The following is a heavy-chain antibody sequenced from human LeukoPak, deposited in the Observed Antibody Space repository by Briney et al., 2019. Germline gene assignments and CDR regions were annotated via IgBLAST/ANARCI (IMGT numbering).Heavy chain of an antibody. Sequence: GGSLRLSCTASGFTFSTYSMNWVRQAPGKGLEWVASITSPVGHIYYADSLKGRITISRDNPKNSLYLQMNSLRAEDTAVYYCARARSYCSGGSCYPAHFDYWGQGTLVTVSS. J-gene: IGHJ4*02. CDR2: ITSPVGHI. CDR3: ARARSYCSGGSCYPAHFDY. D-gene: IGHD2-15*01. CDR1: GFTFSTYS. V-gene: IGHV3-21*04.